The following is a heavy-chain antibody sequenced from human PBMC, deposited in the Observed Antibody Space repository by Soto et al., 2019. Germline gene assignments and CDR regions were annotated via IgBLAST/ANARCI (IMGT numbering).Heavy chain of an antibody. CDR2: IYLGDSNT. CDR3: ARQEYCSSPSCYTVDS. D-gene: IGHD2-2*02. CDR1: GYRFTSYW. J-gene: IGHJ4*02. Sequence: PGESLKISCKGSGYRFTSYWIGWVRQMPGKGLEWMGIIYLGDSNTRYSPSFQGQVTISADKSISTAYLQWSSLKASDTAIYSCARQEYCSSPSCYTVDSWGQGTLVTVSS. V-gene: IGHV5-51*01.